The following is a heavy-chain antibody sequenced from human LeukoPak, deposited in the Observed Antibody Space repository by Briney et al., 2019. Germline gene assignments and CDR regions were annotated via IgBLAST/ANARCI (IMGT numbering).Heavy chain of an antibody. CDR1: GGTFSSYA. CDR2: IIPIFGTA. CDR3: ARGCSGGSCYYYYGMDV. D-gene: IGHD2-15*01. Sequence: GASVKVSCKASGGTFSSYAISWVRQAPGQGLEWMGGIIPIFGTANYAQKFQGRVTITTDKSTSTAYMELSSLRSEDTAVYYCARGCSGGSCYYYYGMDVWGQGTTVTVSS. J-gene: IGHJ6*02. V-gene: IGHV1-69*05.